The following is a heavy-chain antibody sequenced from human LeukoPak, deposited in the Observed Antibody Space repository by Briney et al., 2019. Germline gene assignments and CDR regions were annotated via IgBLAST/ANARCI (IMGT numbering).Heavy chain of an antibody. CDR3: AKGGILWFGEFTFDY. CDR2: IKQDGSEN. D-gene: IGHD3-10*01. J-gene: IGHJ4*02. CDR1: GGSISSSSYY. Sequence: ETLSLTCTVSGGSISSSSYYWGWIRQPPGKGLEWVANIKQDGSENFYVDSVKGRFTISRDNSKNSLYLQMNSLRTEDTALYYCAKGGILWFGEFTFDYWGQGTLVTVSS. V-gene: IGHV3-7*03.